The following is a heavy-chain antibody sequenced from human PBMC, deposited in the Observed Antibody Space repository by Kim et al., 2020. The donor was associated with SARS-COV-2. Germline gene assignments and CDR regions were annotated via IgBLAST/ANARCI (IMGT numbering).Heavy chain of an antibody. CDR2: IFYNGDT. J-gene: IGHJ4*02. CDR3: ARGDGYTPDFDL. V-gene: IGHV4-31*03. D-gene: IGHD6-25*01. CDR1: GVTITSGSYY. Sequence: SETLSLTCTVSGVTITSGSYYWSWIRHHPAQGLEWVGYIFYNGDTYYNPSLKSRSFISIDTSQSQFSLELSSVTAADTAVYFCARGDGYTPDFDLWGQGILVTVSS.